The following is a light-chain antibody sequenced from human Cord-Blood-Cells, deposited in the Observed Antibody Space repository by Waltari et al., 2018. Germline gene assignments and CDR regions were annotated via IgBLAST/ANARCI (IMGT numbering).Light chain of an antibody. CDR2: LAA. CDR3: PQYYSTPYT. CDR1: QSVLYSSNNKNY. J-gene: IGKJ2*01. Sequence: DIVMTQSPDSLAVSLGERATIHCKSSQSVLYSSNNKNYLAWYQQKPGQPPKLLIYLAATRESGVPDRFSGSGSGTDFTLTISSRQAEDVAVYYCPQYYSTPYTFGQGTKLEIK. V-gene: IGKV4-1*01.